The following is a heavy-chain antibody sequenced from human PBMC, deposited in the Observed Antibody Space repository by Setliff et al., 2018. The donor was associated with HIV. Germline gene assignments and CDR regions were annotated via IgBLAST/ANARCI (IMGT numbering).Heavy chain of an antibody. Sequence: PSETLSLTCSVSGGSISTYHWSWIRQPPGKGLEWIGYIYKSGSTNYSPSLKSRVTISPGTSKNQFSLKLTSVTAADTAVYYCARLSDTAMASFDSWGQGILVTGSS. CDR3: ARLSDTAMASFDS. V-gene: IGHV4-59*08. D-gene: IGHD5-18*01. CDR1: GGSISTYH. CDR2: IYKSGST. J-gene: IGHJ4*02.